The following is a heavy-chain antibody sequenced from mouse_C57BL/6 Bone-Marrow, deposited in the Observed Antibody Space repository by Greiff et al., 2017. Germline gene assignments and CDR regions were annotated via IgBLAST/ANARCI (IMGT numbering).Heavy chain of an antibody. CDR3: ARGGLRQEFAY. CDR2: IDPNRGGT. CDR1: GYTFTSYW. D-gene: IGHD2-4*01. V-gene: IGHV1-72*01. J-gene: IGHJ3*01. Sequence: QVQLQQPGAELVKPGASVKLSCKASGYTFTSYWMHWVKQRPGRGLAWIGRIDPNRGGTKYNEKFKSKATLTVDKPSSTAYMQLSSLTSEDSAVYYCARGGLRQEFAYWGQGTLVTVSA.